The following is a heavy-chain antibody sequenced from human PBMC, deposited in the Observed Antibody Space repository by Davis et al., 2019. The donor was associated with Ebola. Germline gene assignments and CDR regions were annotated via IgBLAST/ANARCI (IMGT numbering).Heavy chain of an antibody. CDR2: INHSGST. D-gene: IGHD3-10*01. Sequence: SETLSLTCAVYGGSFSGYYWSWIRQPPGKGLEWIGEINHSGSTNYNPSLKSRVTISVDTSKNQFSLKLSSVTAADTAVYYCARGTMVRGVNLAYWGQGTQVTVSS. J-gene: IGHJ4*02. CDR1: GGSFSGYY. CDR3: ARGTMVRGVNLAY. V-gene: IGHV4-34*01.